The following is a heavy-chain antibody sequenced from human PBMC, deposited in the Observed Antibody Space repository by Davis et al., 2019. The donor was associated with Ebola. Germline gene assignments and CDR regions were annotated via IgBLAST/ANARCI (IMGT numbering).Heavy chain of an antibody. D-gene: IGHD1-1*01. J-gene: IGHJ6*02. CDR1: GFTFNKYH. Sequence: GGSLRLSCVPSGFTFNKYHLNWVRQAPGKGLEWLSFINTSSRDKKYADSVKGRFTISRDNAKNSVYLQMNSLRAEDTAFYYCVRYAVVKGLLERVRPRCMDVCGQWTAVIVSS. CDR3: VRYAVVKGLLERVRPRCMDV. CDR2: INTSSRDK. V-gene: IGHV3-21*06.